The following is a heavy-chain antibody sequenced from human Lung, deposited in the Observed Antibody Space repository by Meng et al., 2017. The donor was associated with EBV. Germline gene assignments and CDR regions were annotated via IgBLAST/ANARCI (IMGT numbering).Heavy chain of an antibody. CDR1: SASISSNNY. CDR3: ARAPGNWNFDS. V-gene: IGHV4-4*02. Sequence: QVPLQESGPGPVKPSGTLSLTCTVSSASISSNNYWTWVRQSPGKGLEWIGEIYHNENTNYNPSLMSRVTMSLDKSKNHFSLNLRSVTAADTAVYFCARAPGNWNFDSWGQGTLVTVSS. D-gene: IGHD1-20*01. J-gene: IGHJ4*02. CDR2: IYHNENT.